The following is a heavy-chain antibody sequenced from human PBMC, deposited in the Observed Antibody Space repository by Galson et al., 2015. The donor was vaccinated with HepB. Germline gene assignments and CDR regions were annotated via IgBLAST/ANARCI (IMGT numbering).Heavy chain of an antibody. V-gene: IGHV4-59*01. D-gene: IGHD1-14*01. CDR2: IYYSGST. CDR3: ARTYNTRFNFDY. J-gene: IGHJ4*02. Sequence: SETLSLTCTVSGGSISSYYWNWIRQPPGKGLEWLGYIYYSGSTNYNPSLKSRVTISVDTSKNQFSLKLSSVTAADTAIYYCARTYNTRFNFDYWGQGTLVTVSS. CDR1: GGSISSYY.